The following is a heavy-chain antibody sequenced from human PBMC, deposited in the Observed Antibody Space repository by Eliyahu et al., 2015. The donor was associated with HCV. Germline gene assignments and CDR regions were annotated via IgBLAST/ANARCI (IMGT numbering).Heavy chain of an antibody. D-gene: IGHD3-9*01. Sequence: EVQLVESGGGLVQPGGSLXLXCAASGFTFSSYALSWVRQAPGXGLGXVSXISGSGGSTYYADSVKGRFTISRDNSKNTLYLQMNSLRAEDTAVYYCAKSLRWLRYFDWFPPGGYFDYWGQGTLVTVSS. J-gene: IGHJ4*02. V-gene: IGHV3-23*04. CDR2: ISGSGGST. CDR1: GFTFSSYA. CDR3: AKSLRWLRYFDWFPPGGYFDY.